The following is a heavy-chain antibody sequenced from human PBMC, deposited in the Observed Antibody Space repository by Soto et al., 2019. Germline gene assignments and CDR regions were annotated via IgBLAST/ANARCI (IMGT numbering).Heavy chain of an antibody. CDR2: IIPILGIA. D-gene: IGHD3-16*02. Sequence: QVQLVQSGAEVKKPGSSVKVSCKASGGTFSSYTISWVRQAPGQGLEWMGRIIPILGIANYAQKFQGRVTITADKSTSTAYMELSSLRSEDTAVYYCAKSDLIHLGELSLFIQHAFDIWGQGTMVTVSS. V-gene: IGHV1-69*02. CDR3: AKSDLIHLGELSLFIQHAFDI. J-gene: IGHJ3*02. CDR1: GGTFSSYT.